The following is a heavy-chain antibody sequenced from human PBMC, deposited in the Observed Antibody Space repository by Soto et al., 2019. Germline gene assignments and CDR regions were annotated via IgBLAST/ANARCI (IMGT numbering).Heavy chain of an antibody. Sequence: QVQLVESGGGVVQPGRSLRLSCAASGFTFSSYGIHWVRQAPGKGLEWVAVIWYNGSNKYYADSVKGRFTISRDNSKNTLYLQMNSLRAEETAVYYCARTHYGDYFDYWGQGTLVTVSS. CDR1: GFTFSSYG. CDR2: IWYNGSNK. V-gene: IGHV3-33*01. D-gene: IGHD4-17*01. J-gene: IGHJ4*02. CDR3: ARTHYGDYFDY.